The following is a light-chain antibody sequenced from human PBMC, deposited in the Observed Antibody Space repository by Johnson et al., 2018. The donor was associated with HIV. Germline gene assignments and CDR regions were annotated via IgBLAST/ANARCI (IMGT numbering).Light chain of an antibody. CDR1: SSNIGKNY. V-gene: IGLV1-51*02. Sequence: QSMLTQPPSVSAAPGQKVTISCSGSSSNIGKNYVSWYRHLPGTAPKLLIYENNKRPSGIPDRFSGSKSATSATLGITGLQTGDEADYYCGTWHSSLNGYVFGSGTKVTVL. CDR3: GTWHSSLNGYV. J-gene: IGLJ1*01. CDR2: ENN.